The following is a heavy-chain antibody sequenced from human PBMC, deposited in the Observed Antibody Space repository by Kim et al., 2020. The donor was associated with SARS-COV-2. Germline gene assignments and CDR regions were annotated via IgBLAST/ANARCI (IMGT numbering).Heavy chain of an antibody. D-gene: IGHD5-18*01. Sequence: GGSLRLSCAASGFTFSSYAMHWVRQAPGKGLEWVAVISYDGSNKYYADSVKGRFTISRDNSKNTLYLQMNSLRAEDTAVYYCARDPSDTRYGYFDYWGQGTLVTVSS. CDR1: GFTFSSYA. J-gene: IGHJ4*02. CDR2: ISYDGSNK. V-gene: IGHV3-30*04. CDR3: ARDPSDTRYGYFDY.